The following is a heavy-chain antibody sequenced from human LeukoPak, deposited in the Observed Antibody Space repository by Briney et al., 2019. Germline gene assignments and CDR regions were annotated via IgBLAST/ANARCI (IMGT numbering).Heavy chain of an antibody. CDR3: ARGSYFDVLSGFYYSHMDV. J-gene: IGHJ6*03. CDR2: IIPIFGTS. Sequence: ASVTVSCKASGVTFSNSTLNWVRQAPGQGLEWMGRIIPIFGTSNYAPKFRDRVSITADTYTSTAYLEMSSLTSDDTALYYCARGSYFDVLSGFYYSHMDVWGEGTTVTVS. D-gene: IGHD3-3*01. CDR1: GVTFSNST. V-gene: IGHV1-69*08.